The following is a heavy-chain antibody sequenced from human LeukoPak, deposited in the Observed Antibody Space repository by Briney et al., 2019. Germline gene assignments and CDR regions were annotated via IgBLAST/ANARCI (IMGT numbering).Heavy chain of an antibody. V-gene: IGHV3-48*03. J-gene: IGHJ3*02. CDR2: ISSSGSTI. CDR3: ARDHSGLLWFGELSFPDAFDI. CDR1: GFTFSSYE. Sequence: GGSLRLTCAASGFTFSSYEMNWVHQAPGKGLEWVSYISSSGSTIYYADSVKGRFTISRDNAKNSLYLQMNSLRAEDTAVYYCARDHSGLLWFGELSFPDAFDIWGQGTMVTVSS. D-gene: IGHD3-10*01.